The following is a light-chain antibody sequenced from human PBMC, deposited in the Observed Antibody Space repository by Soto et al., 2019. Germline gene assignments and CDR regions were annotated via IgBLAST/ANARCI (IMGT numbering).Light chain of an antibody. CDR1: QGISSY. CDR2: AAS. J-gene: IGKJ1*01. CDR3: QQANSCPWT. V-gene: IGKV1-9*01. Sequence: IQLTQSRSSLSAYVGDRVTITCRASQGISSYLAWYQQKPGKAPKLLIYAASTLQSGVPSRFSGSGSGTAFTLTISSLQPEDFATYFCQQANSCPWTFGRGTKVDIK.